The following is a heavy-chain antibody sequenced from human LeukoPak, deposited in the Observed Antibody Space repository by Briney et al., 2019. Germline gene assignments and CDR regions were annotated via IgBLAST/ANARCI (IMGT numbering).Heavy chain of an antibody. CDR2: INPNSGGT. V-gene: IGHV1-2*02. CDR3: AREDTAMGYSGIDY. Sequence: ASVKVSCKASGYTFTGYYMHWVRQAPGQGLEWMGWINPNSGGTNYAQKFQGRVTITADKSTSTAYMELSSLRSEDTAVYYCAREDTAMGYSGIDYWGQGTLVTVSS. J-gene: IGHJ4*02. D-gene: IGHD5-18*01. CDR1: GYTFTGYY.